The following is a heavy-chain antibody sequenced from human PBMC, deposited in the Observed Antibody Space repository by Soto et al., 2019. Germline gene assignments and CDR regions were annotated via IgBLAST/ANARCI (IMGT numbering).Heavy chain of an antibody. CDR1: GFTFSGSA. J-gene: IGHJ6*02. CDR3: TTSLRFLDYYYYGMDV. V-gene: IGHV3-73*01. D-gene: IGHD3-3*01. CDR2: IRSKANSYAT. Sequence: GGSLRLSCAASGFTFSGSAMHRVRQASGKGLEWVGRIRSKANSYATAYAASVKGRFTISRDDSKNTAYLQMNSLKTEDTAVYYCTTSLRFLDYYYYGMDVWGQGTTVTVSS.